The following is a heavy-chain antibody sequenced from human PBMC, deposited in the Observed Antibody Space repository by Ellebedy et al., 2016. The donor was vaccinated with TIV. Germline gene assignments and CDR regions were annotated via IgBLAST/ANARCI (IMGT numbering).Heavy chain of an antibody. CDR1: GYTFTSYG. CDR3: ASCRWTAMVDYYYGMDV. J-gene: IGHJ6*02. Sequence: AASVKVSCKASGYTFTSYGISWVRQAPGQGLEWMGWISAYNGNTSYAQKLRGRVTMTTDPSTSTAYMELRSLRSDDTAVYYCASCRWTAMVDYYYGMDVWGQGTTVTVSS. V-gene: IGHV1-18*01. CDR2: ISAYNGNT. D-gene: IGHD5-18*01.